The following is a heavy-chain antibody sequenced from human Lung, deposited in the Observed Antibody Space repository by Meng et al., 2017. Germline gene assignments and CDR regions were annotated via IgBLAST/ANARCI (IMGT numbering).Heavy chain of an antibody. J-gene: IGHJ4*02. D-gene: IGHD4-11*01. V-gene: IGHV4-34*01. CDR3: ARGPTTMAHDFDF. Sequence: VPLQQCRAGLLNPSETLSLTCVVSGGSFSDYYWSWIRQPPGKGLEWIGEINHSGSTNYNPSFESRATISVDTSQNNLSLKLSSVTAADSAVYYCARGPTTMAHDFDFWGQGTLVTVSS. CDR2: INHSGST. CDR1: GGSFSDYY.